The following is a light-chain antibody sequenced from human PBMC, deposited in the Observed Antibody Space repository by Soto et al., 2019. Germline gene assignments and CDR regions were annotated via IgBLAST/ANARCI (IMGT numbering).Light chain of an antibody. J-gene: IGKJ1*01. Sequence: DIQMTQSPSSLSASVGDRVTITCRASQSISSYLNWYQQKPGKAPKLLIYAASSLQSGVQSRFSGSGSGTDFTLTISKLQPADFATYYCQQSYSTPTFGQGTKVEIK. CDR1: QSISSY. V-gene: IGKV1-39*01. CDR3: QQSYSTPT. CDR2: AAS.